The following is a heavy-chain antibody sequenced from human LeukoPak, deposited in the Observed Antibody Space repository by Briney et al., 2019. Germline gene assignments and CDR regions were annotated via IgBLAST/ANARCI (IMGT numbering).Heavy chain of an antibody. D-gene: IGHD1-26*01. J-gene: IGHJ4*02. CDR3: ARHGLRAISSFEY. CDR1: GGSISSYY. CDR2: IYYSGTT. V-gene: IGHV4-59*08. Sequence: WETLSLTCTVSGGSISSYYWSWIRQPPGQGLEWIGYIYYSGTTNYNPSLKSRVTISVDTSKNQFSLKLSSVTAADTAVYYCARHGLRAISSFEYWGQGTRVTVSS.